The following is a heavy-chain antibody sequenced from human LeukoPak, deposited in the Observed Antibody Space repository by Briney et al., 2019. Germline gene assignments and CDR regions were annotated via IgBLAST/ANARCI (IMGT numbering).Heavy chain of an antibody. Sequence: TSQTLSLTCTVSGGSISSGGYYWSWIRQHSGKGLEWIGYIYYSGSTYYNPSLKSLVTISVDTSKHQFSPKLSSVTAADTAVYYCARGYSGYEPWGMDVWGKGTTVTVSS. CDR1: GGSISSGGYY. CDR3: ARGYSGYEPWGMDV. CDR2: IYYSGST. V-gene: IGHV4-31*01. J-gene: IGHJ6*04. D-gene: IGHD5-12*01.